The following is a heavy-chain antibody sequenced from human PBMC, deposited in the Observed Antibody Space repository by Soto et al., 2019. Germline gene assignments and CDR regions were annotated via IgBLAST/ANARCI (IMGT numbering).Heavy chain of an antibody. Sequence: QLQLQESGPGLVKPSETLSLTCTVSGGSISSSSYYWGWIRQPPGKGLEWIGSIYYSGSTYYNPSLKSRVTISVDTSKNQFSLKLSSVTAADTAVYYCARHKPDDYGDSRGAFDIWGQGTMVTVSS. CDR3: ARHKPDDYGDSRGAFDI. CDR1: GGSISSSSYY. V-gene: IGHV4-39*01. D-gene: IGHD4-17*01. J-gene: IGHJ3*02. CDR2: IYYSGST.